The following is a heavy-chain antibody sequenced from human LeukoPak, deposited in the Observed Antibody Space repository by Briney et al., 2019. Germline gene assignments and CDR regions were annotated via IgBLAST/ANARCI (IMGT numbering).Heavy chain of an antibody. V-gene: IGHV1-69*13. CDR2: IIPIFGTA. J-gene: IGHJ5*02. CDR1: GGTFSSYA. CDR3: ASSHFNIVVVPAAKVGWFDP. Sequence: SVKVSCMASGGTFSSYAISWVRQAPGQGLEWMGGIIPIFGTANYAQKFQGRVTITADESTSTAYMELSSLRSEDTAVYYCASSHFNIVVVPAAKVGWFDPWGQGTLITVSS. D-gene: IGHD2-2*01.